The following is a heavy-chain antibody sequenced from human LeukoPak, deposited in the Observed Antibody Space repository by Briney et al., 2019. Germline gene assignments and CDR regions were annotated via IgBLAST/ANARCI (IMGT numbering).Heavy chain of an antibody. J-gene: IGHJ4*02. Sequence: PGGSLRLSCAASGFTFSGYAMSWVRQAPGKGLEWVSAISGSGDYTYYADSVKGRFTISRDNSKNTLYLRMNSLRAEDTAVYYCARERTAMVTGFDYWGQGTLVTVSS. CDR2: ISGSGDYT. V-gene: IGHV3-23*01. D-gene: IGHD5-18*01. CDR3: ARERTAMVTGFDY. CDR1: GFTFSGYA.